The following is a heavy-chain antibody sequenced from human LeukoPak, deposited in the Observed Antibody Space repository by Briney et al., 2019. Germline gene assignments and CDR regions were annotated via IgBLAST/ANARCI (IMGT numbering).Heavy chain of an antibody. CDR1: GFTVSSNS. Sequence: PGGSLRLSCTVSGFTVSSNSMSWVRQAPGKGLEWVSFIYSDNTHYSDSVKGRFTISRDNSKNTLYLQMNSLRAEDTAVYYCARDGTMVRGVITPAEYNWFDPWGQGTLVTVSS. V-gene: IGHV3-53*01. J-gene: IGHJ5*02. D-gene: IGHD3-10*01. CDR3: ARDGTMVRGVITPAEYNWFDP. CDR2: IYSDNT.